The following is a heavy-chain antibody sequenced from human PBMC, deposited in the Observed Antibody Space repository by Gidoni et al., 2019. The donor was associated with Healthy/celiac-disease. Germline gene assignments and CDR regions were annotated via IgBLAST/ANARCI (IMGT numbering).Heavy chain of an antibody. D-gene: IGHD4-17*01. V-gene: IGHV4-39*01. Sequence: QLQLQDSCPGLVQPSETLSLTCTISGGSISSSSYYWGWIRQPPGKGLEWIGSIYYSGSTYYNPFLKSRGTISVDTSKNQFSLKLSSVTAADTAVYYCARRYGDYYFDYWGQGTLVTVSS. CDR2: IYYSGST. CDR1: GGSISSSSYY. CDR3: ARRYGDYYFDY. J-gene: IGHJ4*02.